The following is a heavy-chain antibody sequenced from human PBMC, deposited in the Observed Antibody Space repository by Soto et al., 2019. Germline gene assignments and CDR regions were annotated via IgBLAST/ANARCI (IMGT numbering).Heavy chain of an antibody. CDR1: WATLSIEA. CDR2: VSGHDGNT. D-gene: IGHD1-1*01. CDR3: ATDFYPLDSYFDY. Sequence: GASVEVSCEASWATLSIEAGSWGRLAPEQELEWMGWVSGHDGNTKYAQKFNGRVTMPTETSTSTAYMELRSLTSDDTAIYFCATDFYPLDSYFDYWGQGTLVTVSS. J-gene: IGHJ4*02. V-gene: IGHV1-18*01.